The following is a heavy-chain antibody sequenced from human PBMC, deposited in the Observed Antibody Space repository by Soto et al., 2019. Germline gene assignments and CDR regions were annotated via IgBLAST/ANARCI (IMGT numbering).Heavy chain of an antibody. CDR3: ARSYCSGGSCYRRWFDP. Sequence: QLQLQESGSGLVKPSQTLSLTCAVSGGSISSGGYSWSWIRQPPGKGLEWIGYIYHSGSTYYNPSLKSRVTISVDRSKNQFSLKLSSVTAADTAVYYCARSYCSGGSCYRRWFDPGGQGTLVTVSS. CDR2: IYHSGST. V-gene: IGHV4-30-2*01. CDR1: GGSISSGGYS. D-gene: IGHD2-15*01. J-gene: IGHJ5*02.